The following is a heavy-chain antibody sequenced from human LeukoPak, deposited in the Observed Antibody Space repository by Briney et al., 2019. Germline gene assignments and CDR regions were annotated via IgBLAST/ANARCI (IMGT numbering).Heavy chain of an antibody. J-gene: IGHJ5*02. CDR3: ARASRGISGGSGLSDP. Sequence: SETLSLTCTASGGSISSYYWSRIRQPPGKGLEWIGYIYYSGSTNYNPSLKSRATISVDTSKNQFSLKLSSVTAADTAVYYCARASRGISGGSGLSDPWGQGTLVTVSS. V-gene: IGHV4-59*01. CDR1: GGSISSYY. CDR2: IYYSGST. D-gene: IGHD3-10*01.